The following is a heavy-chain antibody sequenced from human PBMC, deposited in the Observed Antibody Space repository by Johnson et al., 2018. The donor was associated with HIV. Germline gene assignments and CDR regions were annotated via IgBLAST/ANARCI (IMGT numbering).Heavy chain of an antibody. Sequence: VQLVESGGALVQPGGSLRLSCVASTFTFRNYWMSWVRQAPGKGLEWVGNIQEDGSQIHYMDSVKGRFTISIDNAENSLYLQMTSLRGEDTAVYYCARERSRGGYSGYDYGAFDIWGQGTMVTVSS. CDR1: TFTFRNYW. V-gene: IGHV3-7*01. CDR2: IQEDGSQI. CDR3: ARERSRGGYSGYDYGAFDI. J-gene: IGHJ3*02. D-gene: IGHD5-12*01.